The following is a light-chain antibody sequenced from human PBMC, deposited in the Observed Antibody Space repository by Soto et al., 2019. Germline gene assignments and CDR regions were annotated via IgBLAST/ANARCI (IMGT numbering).Light chain of an antibody. V-gene: IGLV2-14*03. J-gene: IGLJ2*01. Sequence: QSALTQPASVSGSPGQSLTISCTGTSSDVGGYYYVSWYQQHPGQAPKLIIYDVSNWPSGVSSRFSGSKSGNTASLTISGLQAEDEADYYCNSYTSSGTSIFGGGTKLTVL. CDR2: DVS. CDR3: NSYTSSGTSI. CDR1: SSDVGGYYY.